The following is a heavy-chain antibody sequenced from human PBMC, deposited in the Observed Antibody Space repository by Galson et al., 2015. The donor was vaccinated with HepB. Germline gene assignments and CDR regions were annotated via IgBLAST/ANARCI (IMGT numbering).Heavy chain of an antibody. Sequence: SVKVSCKASGYTFIDYYMHWVRQAPGQGLEWMGRYNPNSGVTDCAQKFQDRVTMTADTSISTVYMELSRLTSGDTAVYYCARDSGGTVGATRDASDIWGQGTKVTVSS. J-gene: IGHJ3*02. D-gene: IGHD1-26*01. CDR1: GYTFIDYY. CDR3: ARDSGGTVGATRDASDI. V-gene: IGHV1-2*06. CDR2: YNPNSGVT.